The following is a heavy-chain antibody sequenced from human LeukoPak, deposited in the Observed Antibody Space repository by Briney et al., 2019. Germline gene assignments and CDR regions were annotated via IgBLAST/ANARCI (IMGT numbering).Heavy chain of an antibody. D-gene: IGHD1-26*01. Sequence: GGSLRLSCAASGFTFSSYWMSWVRQAPGKGLEWVANIKQDGSEKYYVDSVKGRFTISRDNAKNSLYLQMNSLRAEDTAVYYCAREGGSSLNNAFDIWVQGTMVTVSS. V-gene: IGHV3-7*01. J-gene: IGHJ3*02. CDR2: IKQDGSEK. CDR3: AREGGSSLNNAFDI. CDR1: GFTFSSYW.